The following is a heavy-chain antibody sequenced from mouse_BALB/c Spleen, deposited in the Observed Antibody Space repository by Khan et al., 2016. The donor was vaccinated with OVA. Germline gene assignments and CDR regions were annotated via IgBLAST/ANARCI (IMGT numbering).Heavy chain of an antibody. V-gene: IGHV1-20*02. Sequence: IQLVQSGLELVKPGASVKISCKASGYSFTGYFMNWVMQSHGKSLEWIGRINPHIGETFYNQKFKGKATLTVDKSSSTAHMELRSLASEDSAVYYCARIYGSDFDYWGQGTTLTVSS. D-gene: IGHD1-1*01. J-gene: IGHJ2*01. CDR2: INPHIGET. CDR3: ARIYGSDFDY. CDR1: GYSFTGYF.